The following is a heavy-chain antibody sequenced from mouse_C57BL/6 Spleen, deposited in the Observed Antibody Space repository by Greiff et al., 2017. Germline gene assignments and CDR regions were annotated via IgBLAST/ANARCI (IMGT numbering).Heavy chain of an antibody. V-gene: IGHV1-69*01. D-gene: IGHD2-5*01. Sequence: QVQLQQPGAELVMPGASVKLSCKASGYTFTSYWMHWVKQRPGQGLEWIGEIDPSDSYTNYNQKFKGKSTLTVDKSSSTAYMQLSSLTSEDSAVYYCASQRDYSNPFAYWGQGTLVTVSA. CDR3: ASQRDYSNPFAY. CDR2: IDPSDSYT. CDR1: GYTFTSYW. J-gene: IGHJ3*01.